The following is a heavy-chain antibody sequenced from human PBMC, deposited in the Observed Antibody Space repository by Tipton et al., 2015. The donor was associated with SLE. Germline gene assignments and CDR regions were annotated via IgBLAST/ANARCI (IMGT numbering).Heavy chain of an antibody. CDR3: AKDGGEDSRFDY. V-gene: IGHV3-30*02. CDR1: GFTFSSYS. J-gene: IGHJ4*02. CDR2: IRYDGSNK. Sequence: SLRLSCAASGFTFSSYSMNWVHQAPGKGLEWVAFIRYDGSNKYYADSVKGRFTISRDNSKNTLYLQMNSLRAEDTAVYYCAKDGGEDSRFDYWGQGTLVTVSS. D-gene: IGHD3-22*01.